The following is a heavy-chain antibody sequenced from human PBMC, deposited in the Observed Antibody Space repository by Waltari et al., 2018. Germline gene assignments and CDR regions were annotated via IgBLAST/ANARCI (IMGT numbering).Heavy chain of an antibody. CDR3: AKDGDYSLTEYDAFDV. J-gene: IGHJ3*01. CDR2: ISFDGKKI. D-gene: IGHD4-17*01. CDR1: GFIFSTHG. V-gene: IGHV3-30*02. Sequence: VQLLESGGGVVQPGASLRLSCAASGFIFSTHGTHWVRQIPGKGLEWVAFISFDGKKIFDADSVRGRFTISRDNSNNIVFLQMNSLRPEDSGVYYCAKDGDYSLTEYDAFDVWGQGTVVTVSP.